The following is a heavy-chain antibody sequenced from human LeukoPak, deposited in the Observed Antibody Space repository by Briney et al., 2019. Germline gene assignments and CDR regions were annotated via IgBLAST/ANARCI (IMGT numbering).Heavy chain of an antibody. CDR1: GFTFSSYW. Sequence: PGGSLRLSCAASGFTFSSYWIHWVRHVPVKGLVWVSRITSGGSSTDYADSVKGRFTISRDNAKNTLYLQMNSLRIEDTAVYYCARDIGLGTPFDYWGQGTLVIVSS. V-gene: IGHV3-74*01. D-gene: IGHD1-7*01. CDR3: ARDIGLGTPFDY. J-gene: IGHJ4*02. CDR2: ITSGGSST.